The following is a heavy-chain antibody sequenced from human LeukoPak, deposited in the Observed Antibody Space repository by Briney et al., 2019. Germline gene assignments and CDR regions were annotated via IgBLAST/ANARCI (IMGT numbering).Heavy chain of an antibody. J-gene: IGHJ4*02. CDR1: GGSISSYY. CDR2: IYYSGST. CDR3: ARGVPDYYDSSGYYYDY. Sequence: SETLSLTCTVSGGSISSYYWSWIRQPPGKGLEWIGYIYYSGSTNYNPSLKSRVTISVDTSKDQFSLKLSSVTAADTAVYYCARGVPDYYDSSGYYYDYWGQGTLVTVSS. D-gene: IGHD3-22*01. V-gene: IGHV4-59*01.